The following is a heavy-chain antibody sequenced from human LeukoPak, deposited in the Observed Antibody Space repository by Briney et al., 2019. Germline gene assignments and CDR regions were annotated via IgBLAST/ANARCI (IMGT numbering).Heavy chain of an antibody. Sequence: PGGSLRLSCAASGFTFSSYSMNWVRQAPGKGLEWVSSISSSSNYIYYADSMKGRFTISRDNAKNSLYLQMNSLRAEDTAVYFCAGATGYDATFDYWGQGTLVTVSS. CDR3: AGATGYDATFDY. CDR2: ISSSSNYI. D-gene: IGHD6-13*01. CDR1: GFTFSSYS. J-gene: IGHJ4*02. V-gene: IGHV3-21*01.